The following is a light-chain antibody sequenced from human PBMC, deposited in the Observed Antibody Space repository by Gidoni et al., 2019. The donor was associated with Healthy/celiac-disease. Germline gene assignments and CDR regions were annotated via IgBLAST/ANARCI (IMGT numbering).Light chain of an antibody. Sequence: EIVLTQSPATLSLSPGERATLSCRNSQSVTSYLAWYQQKPGQAPRRLSYDASNRATGIPARFSGSGSGTDFTLTISSLEPEDFAVYYCQQRSNWPFSWTFXQXTKVEIK. J-gene: IGKJ1*01. CDR1: QSVTSY. CDR2: DAS. V-gene: IGKV3-11*01. CDR3: QQRSNWPFSWT.